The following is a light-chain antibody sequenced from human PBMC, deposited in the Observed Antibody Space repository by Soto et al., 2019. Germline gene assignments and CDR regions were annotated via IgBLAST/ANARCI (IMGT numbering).Light chain of an antibody. CDR3: SSYTTSNTRQIV. CDR2: DVS. J-gene: IGLJ1*01. V-gene: IGLV2-14*01. Sequence: QSALTQPASLSGSPGQSITLSCPGNSSEVVGYNYVSWYQQHPGKAPKFMIYDVSNRPSGVSNRFSGSKSGNTASLTISGLQAEDEADYYCSSYTTSNTRQIVFGTGTKVTVL. CDR1: SSEVVGYNY.